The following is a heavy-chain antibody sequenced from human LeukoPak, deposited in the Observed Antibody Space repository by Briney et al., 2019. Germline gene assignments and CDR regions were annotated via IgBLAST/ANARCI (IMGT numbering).Heavy chain of an antibody. CDR2: ISSSSSYI. CDR3: ATDFWIATFDY. J-gene: IGHJ4*02. CDR1: GFTFSSYG. Sequence: GGSLRLSCAASGFTFSSYGMHWVRQAPGKGLEWVSSISSSSSYIYYADSVKGRFTISRDNAKNSLYLQMNSLRAEDTAVYYCATDFWIATFDYWGQGTLVTVSS. D-gene: IGHD3-3*01. V-gene: IGHV3-21*01.